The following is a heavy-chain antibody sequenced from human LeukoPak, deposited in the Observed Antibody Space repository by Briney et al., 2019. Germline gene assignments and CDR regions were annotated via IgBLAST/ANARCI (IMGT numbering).Heavy chain of an antibody. Sequence: GASVKVFCKTSGYTFTRYGVSWARQAPGQGLEWMGWISGYSGNTNYAQKVQARVIMTADTSTSTAYMELRSLRSDDTAVYYCARVGCSGGNCYSSADYWGQGALVTVSS. CDR1: GYTFTRYG. D-gene: IGHD2-15*01. CDR3: ARVGCSGGNCYSSADY. J-gene: IGHJ4*02. CDR2: ISGYSGNT. V-gene: IGHV1-18*01.